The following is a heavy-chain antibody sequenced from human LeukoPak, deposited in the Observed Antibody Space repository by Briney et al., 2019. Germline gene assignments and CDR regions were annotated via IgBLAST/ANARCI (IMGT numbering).Heavy chain of an antibody. J-gene: IGHJ4*02. CDR1: GFTFGSYA. D-gene: IGHD2-15*01. Sequence: QTGGSLRLSCAASGFTFGSYAMAWVRQAPGKGLEWVSDIKGIPGTTYYAEAVKGRFTIYTDKSNSPLYFLMKRLRAEATVIVYCPKRYCSGGNCDSGNVGFDYCGQGTLVSVSA. V-gene: IGHV3-23*01. CDR2: IKGIPGTT. CDR3: PKRYCSGGNCDSGNVGFDY.